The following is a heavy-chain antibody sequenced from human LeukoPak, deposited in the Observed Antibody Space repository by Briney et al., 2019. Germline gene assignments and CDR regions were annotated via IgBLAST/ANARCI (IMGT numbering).Heavy chain of an antibody. CDR1: GGSFSGYY. D-gene: IGHD3-22*01. Sequence: SETLSLTCAVYGGSFSGYYWSWIRQPPGKGLEWIGEINDSGSTNYNPSLKSRVTISVDTSKNQFSLKLSSVTAADTAVYYCARPKGYYDSSGYQNRAFDIWGQGTMVTVSS. J-gene: IGHJ3*02. V-gene: IGHV4-34*01. CDR2: INDSGST. CDR3: ARPKGYYDSSGYQNRAFDI.